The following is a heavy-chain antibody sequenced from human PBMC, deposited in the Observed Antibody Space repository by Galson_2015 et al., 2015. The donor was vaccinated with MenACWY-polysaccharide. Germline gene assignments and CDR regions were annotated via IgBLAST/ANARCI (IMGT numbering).Heavy chain of an antibody. Sequence: ETLSLSCTVSGGSVSSAAYYWSWLRQPPGKGLEWIGYIYFSGRTNYNPSLKSRVTVSLDTSKNQFSLRLSSVTAADTAFYYCASEEIRGGSFGWFDPWGQGTLVTVSS. CDR2: IYFSGRT. J-gene: IGHJ5*02. CDR3: ASEEIRGGSFGWFDP. V-gene: IGHV4-61*08. D-gene: IGHD3-10*01. CDR1: GGSVSSAAYY.